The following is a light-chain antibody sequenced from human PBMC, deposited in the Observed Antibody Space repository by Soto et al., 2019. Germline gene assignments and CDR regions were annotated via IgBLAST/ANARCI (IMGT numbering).Light chain of an antibody. J-gene: IGKJ4*01. Sequence: VLTQSPGTLSLSPGARATLSCRASQSVDSRYLAWYQQKPGQAPRLLIYGASSRAAGVPDRFSGSVSGTDFTLTISRLQPEDFALYYCQQYGSSPQLTFGGGTKVDIK. CDR3: QQYGSSPQLT. V-gene: IGKV3-20*01. CDR2: GAS. CDR1: QSVDSRY.